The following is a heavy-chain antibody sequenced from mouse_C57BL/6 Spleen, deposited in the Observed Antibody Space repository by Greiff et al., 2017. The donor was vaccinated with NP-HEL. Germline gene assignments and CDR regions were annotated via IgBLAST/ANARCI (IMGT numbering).Heavy chain of an antibody. V-gene: IGHV14-3*01. Sequence: VQLQQSVAELVRPGASVKLSCTASGFNIKNTYMHWVKQRPEQGLEWIGRIDPANGNTKYAPKFQGKATITADTSSNTAYLQLSSLTSEDTAIYYCASYYYGSSYDWYFDVWGTGTTVTVSS. J-gene: IGHJ1*03. D-gene: IGHD1-1*01. CDR2: IDPANGNT. CDR3: ASYYYGSSYDWYFDV. CDR1: GFNIKNTY.